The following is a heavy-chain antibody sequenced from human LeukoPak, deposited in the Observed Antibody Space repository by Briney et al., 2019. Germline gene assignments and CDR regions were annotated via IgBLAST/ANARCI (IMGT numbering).Heavy chain of an antibody. V-gene: IGHV5-51*01. CDR1: GYRFTSYW. J-gene: IGHJ3*02. D-gene: IGHD4-17*01. CDR2: IYHGNSDT. Sequence: ASPKISCKASGYRFTSYWNGWVRQMPGEGLEWMGLIYHGNSDTRYTPSFQGQVTISADKSISTAYLQWSSLKASDTAMYYCARPGENGDYIDDAFDICGQGAMVTVSS. CDR3: ARPGENGDYIDDAFDI.